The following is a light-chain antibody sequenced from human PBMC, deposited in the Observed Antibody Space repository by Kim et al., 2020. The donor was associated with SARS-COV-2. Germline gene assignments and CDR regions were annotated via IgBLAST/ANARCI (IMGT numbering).Light chain of an antibody. V-gene: IGKV1-39*01. J-gene: IGKJ1*01. CDR3: QQSSSPPWT. CDR2: TSS. CDR1: QTINSY. Sequence: DIQMTQSPSSLSASVGDRVTITCRASQTINSYLNWYQQKPGKAPRLLIYTSSNLQSGVPSRFSGSASGTDFTLTISSLQPDDFATYYCQQSSSPPWTFGQGTKVEIK.